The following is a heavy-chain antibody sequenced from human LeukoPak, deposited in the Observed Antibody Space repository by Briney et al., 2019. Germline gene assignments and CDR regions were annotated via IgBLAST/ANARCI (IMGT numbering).Heavy chain of an antibody. Sequence: SETLSLTCTVPVGSIRDYHWNWIRQSPEKGLEWIGYVHHSGGSYFNPSLKSRITMSVDTSKSQFSLTLTSATATDTAVYYCARWGASVLWSFDLWGQGTLVTVSS. D-gene: IGHD1-26*01. V-gene: IGHV4-59*01. CDR2: VHHSGGS. CDR1: VGSIRDYH. J-gene: IGHJ4*02. CDR3: ARWGASVLWSFDL.